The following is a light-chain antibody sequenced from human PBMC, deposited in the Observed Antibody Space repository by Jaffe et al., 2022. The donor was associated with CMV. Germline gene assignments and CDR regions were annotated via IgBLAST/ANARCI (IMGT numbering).Light chain of an antibody. CDR1: SSNIGNKY. V-gene: IGLV1-51*01. CDR2: EGY. Sequence: QSILTQPPSVSAAPGQKVTISCSGGSSNIGNKYVSWYLHLPGTAPKLLIYEGYKRPGGIPDRFSGSKSGTSATLGITGLQTGDEADYYCGTWDTRLNTFVFGGGTKLTIL. J-gene: IGLJ3*02. CDR3: GTWDTRLNTFV.